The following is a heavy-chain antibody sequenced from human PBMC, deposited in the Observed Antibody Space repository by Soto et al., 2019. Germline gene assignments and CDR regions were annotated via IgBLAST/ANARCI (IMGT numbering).Heavy chain of an antibody. V-gene: IGHV3-33*01. CDR2: IWYDGSNK. Sequence: GGSLRLSCAASGFTFSSYGMHWVRQAPGKGLEWVAVIWYDGSNKYYADSVKGRFTISRDNSKNTLYLQMNSLRAEDTAVYYCGSGDYGDAFDIWGQGTMVTVS. D-gene: IGHD4-17*01. CDR1: GFTFSSYG. CDR3: GSGDYGDAFDI. J-gene: IGHJ3*02.